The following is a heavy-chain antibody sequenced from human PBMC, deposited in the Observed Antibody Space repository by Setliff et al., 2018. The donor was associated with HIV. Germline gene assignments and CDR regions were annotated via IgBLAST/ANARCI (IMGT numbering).Heavy chain of an antibody. J-gene: IGHJ5*02. Sequence: SVKVSCKASGGTFSTYTVNWVRQAPGRGLEWMGGIISMFGTGNYAPKFQGRVTITANESTSTAYLELSSLRSEDTGVYYCARGGSITLINYFDPWGQGTLVTVSS. D-gene: IGHD3-10*01. CDR1: GGTFSTYT. V-gene: IGHV1-69*13. CDR3: ARGGSITLINYFDP. CDR2: IISMFGTG.